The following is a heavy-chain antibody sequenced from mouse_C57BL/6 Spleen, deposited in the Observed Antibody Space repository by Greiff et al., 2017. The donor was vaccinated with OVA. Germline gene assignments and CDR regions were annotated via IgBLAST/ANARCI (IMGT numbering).Heavy chain of an antibody. CDR2: IYPGGGYT. V-gene: IGHV1-63*01. Sequence: QVQLKESGAELVRPGTSVTMSCKASGYTFTNYWLGWSKQRPRHGLVWIGDIYPGGGYTNYNEKFKGKATLTADKSSSTAYMQLSSLTSEDSAVCFCARSDSNYFLGDYWGQGTTLTVSS. J-gene: IGHJ2*01. CDR3: ARSDSNYFLGDY. CDR1: GYTFTNYW. D-gene: IGHD2-5*01.